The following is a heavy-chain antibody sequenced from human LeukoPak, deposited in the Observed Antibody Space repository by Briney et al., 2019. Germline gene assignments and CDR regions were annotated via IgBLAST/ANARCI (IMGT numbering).Heavy chain of an antibody. J-gene: IGHJ5*02. Sequence: GESLKISCKGSGYSFTSYWIGWVRQMPGKGLEWMGIIYPGDSDTRYSPSFQGQVTISADKSISTAYLQWSSLKAPDTAMYYCARTLMVRGVIRWFDPWGQGTLVTVSS. V-gene: IGHV5-51*01. CDR3: ARTLMVRGVIRWFDP. CDR1: GYSFTSYW. CDR2: IYPGDSDT. D-gene: IGHD3-10*01.